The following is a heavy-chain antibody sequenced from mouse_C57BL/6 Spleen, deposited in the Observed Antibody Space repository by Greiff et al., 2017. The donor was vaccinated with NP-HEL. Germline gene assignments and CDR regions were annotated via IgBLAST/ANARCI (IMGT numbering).Heavy chain of an antibody. Sequence: VQLQQPGAELVKPGASVKLSCKASGYTFTSYWMQWVKQRPGQGLEWIGEIDPSDSYTNYNQKFKGKATLTVDTSSSTAYMQLSSLTSEDSAVYYCARAYTTVVDWYFDVWGTGTTVTVSS. CDR1: GYTFTSYW. J-gene: IGHJ1*03. D-gene: IGHD1-1*01. CDR3: ARAYTTVVDWYFDV. CDR2: IDPSDSYT. V-gene: IGHV1-50*01.